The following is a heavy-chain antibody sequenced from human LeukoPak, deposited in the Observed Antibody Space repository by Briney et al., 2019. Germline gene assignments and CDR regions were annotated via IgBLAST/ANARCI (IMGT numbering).Heavy chain of an antibody. V-gene: IGHV3-74*01. Sequence: GGSLRLSCAASGFTFSSYWMHWVRQVPGKGLVWVSLISGSGGGTYYADSVKGRFTISRDNSKNTLYLQMNSLRAEDTAVYYCARVGYDFWSGYDYWGQGTLVTVSS. J-gene: IGHJ4*02. CDR2: ISGSGGGT. D-gene: IGHD3-3*01. CDR1: GFTFSSYW. CDR3: ARVGYDFWSGYDY.